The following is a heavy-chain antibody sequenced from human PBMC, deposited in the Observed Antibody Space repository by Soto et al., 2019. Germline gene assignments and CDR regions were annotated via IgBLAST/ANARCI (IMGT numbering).Heavy chain of an antibody. Sequence: ASVKVSCKASGYTFTSYAMHWVRQAPGQRLEWMGWINGGNGNTKYSQKFQGRVTITRDTSASTAYMELSSLRSEDTAVYYCARAQNMGSPNYYYYGMDVWGQGTTVTVS. V-gene: IGHV1-3*01. CDR1: GYTFTSYA. CDR2: INGGNGNT. D-gene: IGHD3-10*01. J-gene: IGHJ6*02. CDR3: ARAQNMGSPNYYYYGMDV.